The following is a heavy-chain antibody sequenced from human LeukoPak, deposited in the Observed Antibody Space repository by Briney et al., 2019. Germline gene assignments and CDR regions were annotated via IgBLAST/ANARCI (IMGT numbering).Heavy chain of an antibody. CDR2: VIPSDGST. J-gene: IGHJ4*02. CDR3: ARGSEEYSYDVVY. Sequence: GASVKVSCKASGYTFSSYYMHWVRQASGQGLEWMGIVIPSDGSTTYAQKFQGRVTMTRDTSTSTVYMELSSLRFEDTAVYYCARGSEEYSYDVVYWGQGTLSPSPQ. D-gene: IGHD5-18*01. CDR1: GYTFSSYY. V-gene: IGHV1-46*01.